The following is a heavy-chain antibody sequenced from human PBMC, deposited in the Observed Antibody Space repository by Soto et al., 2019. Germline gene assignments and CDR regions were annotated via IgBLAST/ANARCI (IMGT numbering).Heavy chain of an antibody. V-gene: IGHV5-51*01. D-gene: IGHD2-15*01. CDR3: ASHSRPVAHLDN. Sequence: GESLKLSCMASCYRFHSFRLAWVPQMPGKGLEWMGISHPGDSDTRYIPSFQGKVTMSVDRSINSAYTQMSSLNASDSTMYYWASHSRPVAHLDNWGQGTLVTVSS. CDR2: SHPGDSDT. J-gene: IGHJ4*02. CDR1: CYRFHSFR.